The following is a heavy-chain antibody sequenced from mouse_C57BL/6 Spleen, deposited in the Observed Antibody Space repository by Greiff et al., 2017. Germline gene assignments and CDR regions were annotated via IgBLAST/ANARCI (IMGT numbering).Heavy chain of an antibody. CDR2: IDPSDSYP. V-gene: IGHV1-69*01. D-gene: IGHD3-2*02. CDR3: ARAETAQATFFDY. CDR1: GYTFTSYW. Sequence: QVQLQQPGAELVMPGASVKLSCKASGYTFTSYWMHWVKQRPGQGLEWIGEIDPSDSYPNYNQKFKGKSTLTVDKASSTAYMQLSSLKSEDSAVYYCARAETAQATFFDYWGQGTTLTVSS. J-gene: IGHJ2*01.